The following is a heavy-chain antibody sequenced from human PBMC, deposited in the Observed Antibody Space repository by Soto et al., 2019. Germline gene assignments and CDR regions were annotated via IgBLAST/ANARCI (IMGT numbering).Heavy chain of an antibody. J-gene: IGHJ4*02. CDR1: GFTFNNAW. Sequence: GGSLRLSCAASGFTFNNAWMSWVRQAPGKGLEWVGRIKSKSDGGTMDYTAPVRGRFTISRDDSKNTVYLQMNSLKTEDTAVYYCTAGSPFNYWGQGTPVTVSS. CDR3: TAGSPFNY. CDR2: IKSKSDGGTM. V-gene: IGHV3-15*01.